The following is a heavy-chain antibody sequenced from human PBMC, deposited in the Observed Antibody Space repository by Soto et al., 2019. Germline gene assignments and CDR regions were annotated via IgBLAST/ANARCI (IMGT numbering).Heavy chain of an antibody. V-gene: IGHV1-8*01. CDR2: MNPNSGNT. CDR3: ARVRYYYGSGSKTNWFDP. D-gene: IGHD3-10*01. Sequence: ASVKVSCKASGYTFTSYDINWVRQATGQGLEWMGWMNPNSGNTGYAQKFQGRVTMTRNTSISTAYMELSSLRSEDTAVYYCARVRYYYGSGSKTNWFDPWGQGTLDTVSS. CDR1: GYTFTSYD. J-gene: IGHJ5*02.